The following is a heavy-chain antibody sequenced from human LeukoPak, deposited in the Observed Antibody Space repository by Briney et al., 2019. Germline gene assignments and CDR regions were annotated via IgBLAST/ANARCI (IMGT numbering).Heavy chain of an antibody. Sequence: PGGSLRLSCAASGFTFSSYAMNWVRQAPGKGLEWVSTISGSGVNTYFADSVKGRFTISRDNSKNTLYLQMNALRAEDTAVYYCAKTPGYGDYSMDVWDKGTRVTVSS. CDR1: GFTFSSYA. CDR3: AKTPGYGDYSMDV. J-gene: IGHJ6*03. CDR2: ISGSGVNT. D-gene: IGHD4-17*01. V-gene: IGHV3-23*01.